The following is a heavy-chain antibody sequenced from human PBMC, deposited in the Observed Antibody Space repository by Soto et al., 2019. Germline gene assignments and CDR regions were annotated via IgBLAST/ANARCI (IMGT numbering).Heavy chain of an antibody. D-gene: IGHD1-26*01. J-gene: IGHJ6*02. Sequence: QVQLVQSAAEVKKPGSSVKVSCKASGGTLSNYAFTWVRQAPGQGLEWMGGIIPIFNTANYAQKFQGRVTITADESTSTAYMEVNSLRSDDTAVYYCARVRPTDSVGNYNNGMDVWGQGTTVTVSS. CDR1: GGTLSNYA. CDR3: ARVRPTDSVGNYNNGMDV. CDR2: IIPIFNTA. V-gene: IGHV1-69*01.